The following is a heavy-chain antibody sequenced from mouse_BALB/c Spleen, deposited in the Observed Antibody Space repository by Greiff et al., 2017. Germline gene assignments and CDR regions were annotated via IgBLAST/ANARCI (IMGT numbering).Heavy chain of an antibody. V-gene: IGHV3-2*02. CDR2: ISYSGST. J-gene: IGHJ4*01. CDR3: ARSGNYEGGYAMDY. Sequence: VQLKESGPGLVKPSQSLSLTCTVTGYSITSDYAWNWIRQFPGNKLEWMGYISYSGSTSYNPSLKSRISITRDTSKNQFFLQLNSVTTEDTATYYCARSGNYEGGYAMDYWGQGTSVTVSS. D-gene: IGHD2-4*01. CDR1: GYSITSDYA.